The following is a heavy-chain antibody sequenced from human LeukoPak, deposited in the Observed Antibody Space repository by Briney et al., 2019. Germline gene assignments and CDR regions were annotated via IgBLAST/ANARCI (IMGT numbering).Heavy chain of an antibody. Sequence: SGTLSLTCAVPGAFITNSHWWSWARQPPGKGLEWIGEIYHSGTTNYNPSLQSRVTMSVDKSKNQFSLKLSSVTAADTAVYYCATYFYGEYGSYYFDYWGQGTLVTVSS. J-gene: IGHJ4*02. CDR2: IYHSGTT. CDR3: ATYFYGEYGSYYFDY. V-gene: IGHV4-4*02. CDR1: GAFITNSHW. D-gene: IGHD4-17*01.